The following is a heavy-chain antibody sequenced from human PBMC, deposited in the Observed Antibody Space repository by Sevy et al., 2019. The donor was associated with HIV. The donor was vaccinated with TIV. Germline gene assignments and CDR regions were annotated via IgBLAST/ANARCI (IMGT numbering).Heavy chain of an antibody. J-gene: IGHJ6*03. CDR2: INHSGST. D-gene: IGHD6-13*01. CDR3: ARVSPGIAAAGGTGYYYMDV. Sequence: SETLSLTCAVYGGSFSGYYWSWIRQPPGKGLEWIGEINHSGSTNYNPSLKSRVTISVDTSKNQFSLKLSSVTAADTAVHYCARVSPGIAAAGGTGYYYMDVWGKGTTVTVSS. V-gene: IGHV4-34*01. CDR1: GGSFSGYY.